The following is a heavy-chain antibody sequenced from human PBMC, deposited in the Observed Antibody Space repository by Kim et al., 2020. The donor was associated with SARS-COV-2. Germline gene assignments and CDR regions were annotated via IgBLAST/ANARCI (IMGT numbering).Heavy chain of an antibody. Sequence: GGSLRLSCTASGFTFSSYAMHWVRQAPGKGLEWVGFIRSNAYGRSYEYSAKGRFTISRENAKNTLYPQMNSLSPDDTAVSDYLCNRGFISPVSSGWY. D-gene: IGHD6-25*01. CDR2: IRSNAYGR. CDR1: GFTFSSYA. J-gene: IGHJ2*01. CDR3: LCNRGFISPVSSGWY. V-gene: IGHV3-64D*06.